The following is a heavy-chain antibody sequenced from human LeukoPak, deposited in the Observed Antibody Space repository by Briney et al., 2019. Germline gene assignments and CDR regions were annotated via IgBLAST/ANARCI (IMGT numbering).Heavy chain of an antibody. J-gene: IGHJ5*02. CDR1: GFTFDDYA. V-gene: IGHV3-9*01. CDR3: AKSDFWSGYTAMYNWFDP. CDR2: ISWNSGSI. D-gene: IGHD3-3*01. Sequence: GRSLRLSCAASGFTFDDYAMHWVRQAPGKGLEWVSGISWNSGSIGYADSVKGRFTISRDNSKNTLYLQMNSLRAEDTAVYYCAKSDFWSGYTAMYNWFDPWGQGTLVTVSS.